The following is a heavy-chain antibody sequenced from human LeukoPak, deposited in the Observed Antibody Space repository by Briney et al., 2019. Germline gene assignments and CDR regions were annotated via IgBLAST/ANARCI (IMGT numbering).Heavy chain of an antibody. CDR2: IIPLLGTP. CDR3: ARMKYFDSTGYSHAEYFQH. D-gene: IGHD3-22*01. V-gene: IGHV1-69*04. CDR1: GGTFNSFA. J-gene: IGHJ1*01. Sequence: ASVKVSCKASGGTFNSFAISWVRQAPGQGLEWVGRIIPLLGTPDYAQKFQGRVTITSDKYTGTAYIELSSLRSEDTAMYYCARMKYFDSTGYSHAEYFQHWGQGTLFIVSS.